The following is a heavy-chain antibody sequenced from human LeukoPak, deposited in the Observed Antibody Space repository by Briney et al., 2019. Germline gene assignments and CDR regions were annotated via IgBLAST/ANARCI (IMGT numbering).Heavy chain of an antibody. CDR3: ARDPYYYDSSGYHH. CDR1: GYTFTSYG. CDR2: ISAYNGNT. J-gene: IGHJ5*02. V-gene: IGHV1-18*01. Sequence: ASVKVSCKASGYTFTSYGISWVRQAPGQGLEWMGWISAYNGNTNYAQKLQGRVTMTTDTSTSTAYMELRSLRSDDTAVYYCARDPYYYDSSGYHHWGQGTLDTVSP. D-gene: IGHD3-22*01.